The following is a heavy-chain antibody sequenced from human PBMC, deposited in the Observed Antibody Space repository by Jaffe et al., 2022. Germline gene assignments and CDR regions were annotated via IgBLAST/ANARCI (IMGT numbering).Heavy chain of an antibody. V-gene: IGHV5-51*03. CDR3: ARLYYDFWSGYARYYYYMDV. D-gene: IGHD3-3*01. J-gene: IGHJ6*03. CDR2: IYPGDSDT. Sequence: EVQLVQSGAEVKKPGESLKISCKGSGYSFTSYWIGWVRQMPGKGLEWMGIIYPGDSDTRYSPSFQGQVTISADKSISTAYLQWSSLKASDTAMYYCARLYYDFWSGYARYYYYMDVWGKGTTVTVSS. CDR1: GYSFTSYW.